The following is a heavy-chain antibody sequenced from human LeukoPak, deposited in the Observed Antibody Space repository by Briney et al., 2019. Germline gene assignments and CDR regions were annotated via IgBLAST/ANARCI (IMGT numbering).Heavy chain of an antibody. Sequence: GASVKVSCKASGYTFTGYYMHWVRQAPGQGLEWMGRIIPILGIANYAQKFQGRVTITADKSTSTAYMELSSLRSEDTAVYYCARSLTMIESFYSYYGMDVWGQGTTVTVSS. D-gene: IGHD3-22*01. CDR1: GYTFTGYY. J-gene: IGHJ6*02. CDR2: IIPILGIA. CDR3: ARSLTMIESFYSYYGMDV. V-gene: IGHV1-69*02.